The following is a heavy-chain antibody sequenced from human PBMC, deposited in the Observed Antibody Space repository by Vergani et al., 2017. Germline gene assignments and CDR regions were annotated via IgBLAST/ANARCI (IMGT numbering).Heavy chain of an antibody. D-gene: IGHD3-10*01. CDR1: GGTFSSYA. J-gene: IGHJ1*01. Sequence: QVQLVQSGAEVKKPGSSVKVSCKASGGTFSSYAISWVRPAPGQGLEWMGGIIPIFGNTNYAQKFQGRVKITADESTSTAYMELSSLRSEDTAVYYCANTDYYGSGSAYFQHWGQGTLVTVSS. V-gene: IGHV1-69*13. CDR3: ANTDYYGSGSAYFQH. CDR2: IIPIFGNT.